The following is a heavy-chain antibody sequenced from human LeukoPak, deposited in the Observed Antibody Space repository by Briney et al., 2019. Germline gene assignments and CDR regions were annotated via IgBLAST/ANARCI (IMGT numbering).Heavy chain of an antibody. CDR2: IYYSGST. J-gene: IGHJ5*02. D-gene: IGHD2-2*01. V-gene: IGHV4-39*07. CDR3: AREAAALLGTWFDP. CDR1: GGSISSSSYY. Sequence: SETLSLTCTVSGGSISSSSYYWGWIRQPPGKVLEWIGSIYYSGSTYYNPSLKSRVIISVDTSKNQFSLKLSSVTAADTAVYYCAREAAALLGTWFDPWGQGTLVTVSS.